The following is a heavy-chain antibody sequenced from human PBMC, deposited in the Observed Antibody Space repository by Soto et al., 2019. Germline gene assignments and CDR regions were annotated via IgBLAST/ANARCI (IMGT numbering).Heavy chain of an antibody. D-gene: IGHD1-26*01. CDR1: GGSISSYY. CDR3: ARLGSGSCRD. CDR2: IDYSGST. Sequence: QVQLQESGPGLVKPSETLSLTCTVSGGSISSYYWSWIRQPPGKGLEWIGYIDYSGSTNYNPSLKSRVTISVDTSNNQFSLKLSSVTAADTAMYYCARLGSGSCRDLGQGTLVTVSA. V-gene: IGHV4-59*08. J-gene: IGHJ4*02.